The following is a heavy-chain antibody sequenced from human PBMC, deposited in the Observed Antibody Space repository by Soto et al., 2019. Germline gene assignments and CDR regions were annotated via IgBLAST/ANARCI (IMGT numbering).Heavy chain of an antibody. V-gene: IGHV3-74*01. CDR1: GFTFSNYW. D-gene: IGHD2-15*01. CDR2: INSDGSVS. Sequence: EVKLVESGGGLVQPGGSLRLSCAASGFTFSNYWMYWVRQAPGQGLVWVSRINSDGSVSRYADSVKGRLTISRDNVKNTLYLQMNSLRVEDPAVYYCARADWVGGSCYSLAGSFYYYMDVWGTGTTVTVFS. J-gene: IGHJ6*03. CDR3: ARADWVGGSCYSLAGSFYYYMDV.